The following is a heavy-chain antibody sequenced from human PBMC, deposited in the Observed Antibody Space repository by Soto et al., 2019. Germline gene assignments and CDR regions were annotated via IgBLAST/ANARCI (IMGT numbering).Heavy chain of an antibody. J-gene: IGHJ6*03. CDR2: INAGNGNT. CDR3: ARRAYYDFWSGYPRRVSHYYYMDV. V-gene: IGHV1-3*01. D-gene: IGHD3-3*01. CDR1: GYTFTSYA. Sequence: SVKVSCKASGYTFTSYAMHWVRQAPGQRLEWMGWINAGNGNTKYSQKFQGRVTITRDTSASTAYMELSSLRSEDTAVYYCARRAYYDFWSGYPRRVSHYYYMDVCGTGTTVTVSS.